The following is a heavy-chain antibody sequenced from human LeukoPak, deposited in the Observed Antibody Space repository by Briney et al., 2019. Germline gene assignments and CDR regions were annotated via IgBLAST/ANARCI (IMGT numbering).Heavy chain of an antibody. CDR2: IKQDGSEK. V-gene: IGHV3-7*01. Sequence: GGSLRLSCAASGFTFSGYWMSWVRQAPGKGLEWVANIKQDGSEKYYVDSVKGRFTISRDNAKNSLCLQMNSLRAEDTAVYYCARGADGYKYNWGQGTLVTVSS. CDR3: ARGADGYKYN. D-gene: IGHD5-24*01. CDR1: GFTFSGYW. J-gene: IGHJ4*02.